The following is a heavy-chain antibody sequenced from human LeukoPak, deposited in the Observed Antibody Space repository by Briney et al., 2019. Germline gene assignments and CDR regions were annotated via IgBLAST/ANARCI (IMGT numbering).Heavy chain of an antibody. CDR2: MNPNSGNT. D-gene: IGHD6-13*01. CDR1: GYTFTSYG. Sequence: ASVKVSCKASGYTFTSYGISWVRQATGQGLEWMGWMNPNSGNTGYAQKFQGRVTMTRNTSISTAYMELSSLRSEDTAVYYCARATAYSSSWEVDIWGQGTMVTVSS. CDR3: ARATAYSSSWEVDI. J-gene: IGHJ3*02. V-gene: IGHV1-8*02.